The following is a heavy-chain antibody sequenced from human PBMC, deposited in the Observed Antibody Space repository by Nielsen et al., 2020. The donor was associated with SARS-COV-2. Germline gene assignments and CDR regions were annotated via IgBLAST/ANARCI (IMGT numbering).Heavy chain of an antibody. J-gene: IGHJ3*02. D-gene: IGHD4-23*01. CDR1: GFTFSSYG. V-gene: IGHV3-33*01. CDR3: ARDRWPQGYDAFDI. Sequence: GGSLRLSCAASGFTFSSYGMHWVRQAPGKGLEWVAVIWYDGSNKYYADSVKGRFTISRDNSKNTLYLQMNSLRAEDTAVYYCARDRWPQGYDAFDIWGQGTMVTVSS. CDR2: IWYDGSNK.